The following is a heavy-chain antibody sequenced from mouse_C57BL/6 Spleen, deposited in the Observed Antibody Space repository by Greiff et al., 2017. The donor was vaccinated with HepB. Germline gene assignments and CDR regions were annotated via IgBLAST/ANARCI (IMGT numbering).Heavy chain of an antibody. D-gene: IGHD2-4*01. V-gene: IGHV1-61*01. Sequence: QVQLQQSGAELVRPGSSVKLSCKASGYTFTSYWMDWVKQRPGQGLEWIGNIYPSDSETHYNQKFKDKATLTVDKSSSTAYMQLSSLTSEDSAVYYCARSDYYYFDYWGQGTTLTVSS. CDR3: ARSDYYYFDY. CDR1: GYTFTSYW. J-gene: IGHJ2*01. CDR2: IYPSDSET.